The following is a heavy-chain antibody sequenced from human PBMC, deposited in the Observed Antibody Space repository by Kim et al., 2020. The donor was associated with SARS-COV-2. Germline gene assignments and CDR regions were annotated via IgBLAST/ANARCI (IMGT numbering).Heavy chain of an antibody. CDR1: GFTFSAYD. CDR3: VRDRMGGAFDI. CDR2: ITKSSTTI. V-gene: IGHV3-48*02. J-gene: IGHJ3*02. Sequence: LSLTCATSGFTFSAYDMNWVRKAPGKGLEWLSFITKSSTTIYYADSVKGRFTISRDNAKNSLYLQMNSLRDEDTAVYYCVRDRMGGAFDIWGQGTMVTVSS. D-gene: IGHD3-16*01.